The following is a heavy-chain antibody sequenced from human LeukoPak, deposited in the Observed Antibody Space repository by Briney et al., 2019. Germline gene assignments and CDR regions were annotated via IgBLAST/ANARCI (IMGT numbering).Heavy chain of an antibody. CDR3: AKEYSGSFSPFPSYFDY. Sequence: PGGSLRLFCAASGFTFSTYAMNWVRQAPGKGLEWVSAISGSGAKTYYADFVKGRFTISRDNSKNTLYLQMNSLRAEDTAVYYCAKEYSGSFSPFPSYFDYWGQGTLVTVSS. CDR1: GFTFSTYA. V-gene: IGHV3-23*01. J-gene: IGHJ4*02. CDR2: ISGSGAKT. D-gene: IGHD1-26*01.